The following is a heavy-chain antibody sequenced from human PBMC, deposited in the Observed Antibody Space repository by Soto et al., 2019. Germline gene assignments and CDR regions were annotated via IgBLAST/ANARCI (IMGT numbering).Heavy chain of an antibody. CDR2: IYNSGST. CDR1: GGSISSSSYY. J-gene: IGHJ5*02. V-gene: IGHV4-39*01. D-gene: IGHD6-6*01. CDR3: ARVPAARHLGYWFDP. Sequence: PSETLSLTCTVSGGSISSSSYYWGWIRQPPGKGLEWIVSIYNSGSTYYNPSLKSRVTISVDTSKNQFSLKLSSVTAADTAVYYCARVPAARHLGYWFDPWGQGTLVTISS.